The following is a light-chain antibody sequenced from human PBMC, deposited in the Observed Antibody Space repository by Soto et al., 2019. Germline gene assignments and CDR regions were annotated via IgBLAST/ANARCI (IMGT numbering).Light chain of an antibody. CDR2: GVN. Sequence: QSVLAQPPSASGSPGQSVTISCTGSGSDIGAYNFVSWYQQHPGKAPKLMIFGVNERPSGVPDRFSGSKSGNMASLTVSGLQADDEAVYYCYSYAGSNIWVFGGGTKLTVL. J-gene: IGLJ3*02. CDR1: GSDIGAYNF. CDR3: YSYAGSNIWV. V-gene: IGLV2-8*01.